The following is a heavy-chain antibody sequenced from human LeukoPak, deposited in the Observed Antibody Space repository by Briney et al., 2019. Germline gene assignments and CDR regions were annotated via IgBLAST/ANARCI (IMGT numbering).Heavy chain of an antibody. CDR1: GYSISSPYY. D-gene: IGHD1-7*01. Sequence: SETLSLTCTVSGYSISSPYYWGWIRQTPGKALEWIGNMYYRGSTYYNPSLNSRVSMSLDTSKNQFSLRLSSVTAADTAVYFCARSETIWYYFDYWGQGRLVTVSS. J-gene: IGHJ4*02. CDR2: MYYRGST. CDR3: ARSETIWYYFDY. V-gene: IGHV4-38-2*02.